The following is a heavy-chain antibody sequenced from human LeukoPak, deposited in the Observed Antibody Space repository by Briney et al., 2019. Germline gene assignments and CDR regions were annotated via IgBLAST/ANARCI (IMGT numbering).Heavy chain of an antibody. D-gene: IGHD3-22*01. CDR3: ARQGRRSGFLDY. V-gene: IGHV4-39*01. CDR2: IYYSRST. Sequence: SETLSLTCTVSGGSISSSSYYWGWIRQPPGKGLESIGSIYYSRSTYYNPSLKSRVTISVDTSKNQFSLKLSSVTAADTAVYYCARQGRRSGFLDYWGQGTLVTVSS. J-gene: IGHJ4*02. CDR1: GGSISSSSYY.